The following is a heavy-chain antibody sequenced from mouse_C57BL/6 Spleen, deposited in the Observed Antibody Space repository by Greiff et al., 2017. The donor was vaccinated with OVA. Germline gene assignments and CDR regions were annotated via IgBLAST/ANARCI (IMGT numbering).Heavy chain of an antibody. Sequence: EVKLQQSGAELVKPGASVKLSCTASGFNIKDYYMHWVKQRTEQGLEWIGSIDPEDGETKYAPKFQGKATITADTSSNTAYMQVSSLTSEDTAVYYCAKSVTTVVATNDFDYWGQGTTLTVSS. D-gene: IGHD1-1*01. J-gene: IGHJ2*01. V-gene: IGHV14-2*01. CDR1: GFNIKDYY. CDR2: IDPEDGET. CDR3: AKSVTTVVATNDFDY.